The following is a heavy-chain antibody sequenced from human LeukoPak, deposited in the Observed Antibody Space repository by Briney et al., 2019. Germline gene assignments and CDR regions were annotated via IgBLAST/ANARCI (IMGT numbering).Heavy chain of an antibody. J-gene: IGHJ4*02. CDR3: ARQNYDFWSGYGSRGPFDY. CDR1: GGSISSYH. CDR2: IYTSGSN. D-gene: IGHD3-3*01. V-gene: IGHV4-4*07. Sequence: PSETLSLTCTVTGGSISSYHWSWIRQPAGKGLEWIGRIYTSGSNNYNPSLKSRVTMSVDTSKNQFSLKLSSVTAADTAVYYCARQNYDFWSGYGSRGPFDYWGQGTLVTVSS.